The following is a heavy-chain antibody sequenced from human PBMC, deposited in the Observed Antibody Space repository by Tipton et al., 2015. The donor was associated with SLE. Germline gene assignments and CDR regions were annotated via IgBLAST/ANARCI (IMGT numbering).Heavy chain of an antibody. CDR3: ARHLATRADYGDYINVFDS. CDR2: LYYSGNT. D-gene: IGHD4-17*01. V-gene: IGHV4-39*07. CDR1: GGSIRSSRHF. Sequence: LRLSCTVSGGSIRSSRHFWGWIRQPPGKGLEWIGVLYYSGNTYYNPSLKSPVTLSIDTSKNQFSLKMRSVTAADTAGYYCARHLATRADYGDYINVFDSWGQGTLVTVSS. J-gene: IGHJ4*02.